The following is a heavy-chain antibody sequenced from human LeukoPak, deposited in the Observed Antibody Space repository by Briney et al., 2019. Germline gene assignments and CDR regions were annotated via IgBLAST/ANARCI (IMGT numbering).Heavy chain of an antibody. CDR2: LSGSGDTT. V-gene: IGHV3-23*01. D-gene: IGHD3-22*01. CDR3: AKDRSLTLPTFERSGYYYY. J-gene: IGHJ4*02. CDR1: GFAFRSFD. Sequence: TGGSLRLSCAASGFAFRSFDMSWVRQAPGKGLEWVSSLSGSGDTTYYADSVKGWFTISRDNSNNTLYLQMNSLRAEDTALYYCAKDRSLTLPTFERSGYYYYWGQGTLVTVSS.